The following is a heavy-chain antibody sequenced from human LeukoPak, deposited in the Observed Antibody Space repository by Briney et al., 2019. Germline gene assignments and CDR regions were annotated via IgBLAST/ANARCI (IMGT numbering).Heavy chain of an antibody. J-gene: IGHJ4*02. CDR3: ARGRGYSYGPYGY. D-gene: IGHD5-18*01. Sequence: SETLSLTCAVYGGSFSGYYWSWIRQPPGKGLEWIGEINHSGSTNYNPSLKSRVTISVDTSKNQFSLKLRSVTAADTAVCYCARGRGYSYGPYGYWGQGTLVTVSS. CDR2: INHSGST. V-gene: IGHV4-34*01. CDR1: GGSFSGYY.